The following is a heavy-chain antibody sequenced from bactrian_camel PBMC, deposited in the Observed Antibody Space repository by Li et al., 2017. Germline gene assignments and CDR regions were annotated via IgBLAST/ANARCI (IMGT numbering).Heavy chain of an antibody. V-gene: IGHV3S61*01. CDR1: DYSWARAC. CDR3: AVDKSIGAVAVRATLYFAF. J-gene: IGHJ6*01. D-gene: IGHD1*01. CDR2: IDSNGRT. Sequence: HVQLVESGGGSVQAGGSLTLACLNPDYSWARACMGWFRQTPGKEREGLAAIDSNGRTDYSAPAKGRFTISRDDAKKLWLQMNALKPEDTAMYYCAVDKSIGAVAVRATLYFAFRGRGTQVTVS.